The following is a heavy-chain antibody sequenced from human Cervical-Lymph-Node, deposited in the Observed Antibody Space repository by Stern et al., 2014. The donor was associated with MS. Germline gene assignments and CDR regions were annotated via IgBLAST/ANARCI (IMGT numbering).Heavy chain of an antibody. V-gene: IGHV4-30-4*01. Sequence: LQLQGSGPGLVKPSQTLALTRTVSGGSISSGDYYWGWIRQAPGKGLEWIGYIYYSGSTYYNPSLKSRVTISVDTSKNQFSLKLSSVTAADTAVYYCASANCSSTSCPNWFDPWGQGTLVTVSS. CDR2: IYYSGST. CDR1: GGSISSGDYY. D-gene: IGHD2-2*01. J-gene: IGHJ5*02. CDR3: ASANCSSTSCPNWFDP.